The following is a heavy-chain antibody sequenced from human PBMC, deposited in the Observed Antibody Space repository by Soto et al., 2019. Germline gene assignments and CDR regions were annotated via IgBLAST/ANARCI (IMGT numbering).Heavy chain of an antibody. CDR2: ISAYNANA. V-gene: IGHV1-18*01. Sequence: QIQLLQSGAEVKKPWASVKVTCKASGYTFRNFGITWVQQAPGQGLEWMGWISAYNANANYAQKFQGRLTMTADTSTSTAYMELRSLRADDTAVYYCARENSYFDYWGQGTLVTVSS. CDR1: GYTFRNFG. J-gene: IGHJ4*02. CDR3: ARENSYFDY.